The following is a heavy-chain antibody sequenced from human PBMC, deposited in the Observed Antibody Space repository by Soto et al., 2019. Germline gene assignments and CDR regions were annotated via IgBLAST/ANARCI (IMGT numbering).Heavy chain of an antibody. CDR3: ARASSSYYDSSGRDY. J-gene: IGHJ4*02. CDR1: GYTFTSYG. D-gene: IGHD3-22*01. CDR2: ISAYNGNT. V-gene: IGHV1-18*01. Sequence: GASVKVSCKASGYTFTSYGISWVRQAPGQGLEWMGWISAYNGNTNYAQKLQGRVTMTTDTSTSTAYMELRSLRSDDTAVYYCARASSSYYDSSGRDYWGQGTLVTVSS.